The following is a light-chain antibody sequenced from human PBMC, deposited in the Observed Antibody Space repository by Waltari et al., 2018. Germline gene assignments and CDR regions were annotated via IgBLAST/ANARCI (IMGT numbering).Light chain of an antibody. J-gene: IGKJ1*01. CDR3: QQYYSTPRT. Sequence: DIVMTQSPDSLAVYLGERATINCKSSQSVLYSSNNKNYLAWYQQKPGQPPKLLIYWASTRESGVPDRFSGSGSGTDFTLTISSLQAEDVAVYYCQQYYSTPRTFGQGTKVEIK. CDR1: QSVLYSSNNKNY. V-gene: IGKV4-1*01. CDR2: WAS.